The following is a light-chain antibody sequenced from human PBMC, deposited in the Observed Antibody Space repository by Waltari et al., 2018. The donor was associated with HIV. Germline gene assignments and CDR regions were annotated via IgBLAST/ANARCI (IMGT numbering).Light chain of an antibody. CDR1: PSVSSSY. CDR3: QQYGSSPPLT. J-gene: IGKJ5*01. Sequence: EIVLTQSPGTLSLSPGERATLSCRASPSVSSSYLAWYQQKPGQAPWLLIYGASSRATGIPDRFSGSGSGTDFTLTISRLAPEDFAVYYCQQYGSSPPLTFGQGTRLEIK. CDR2: GAS. V-gene: IGKV3-20*01.